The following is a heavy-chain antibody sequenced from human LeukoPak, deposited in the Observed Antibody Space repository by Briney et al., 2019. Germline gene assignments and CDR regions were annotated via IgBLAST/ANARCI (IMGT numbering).Heavy chain of an antibody. CDR1: GYTFTSYA. J-gene: IGHJ4*02. D-gene: IGHD3-22*01. CDR2: ISPYNGNT. Sequence: GASVKVSCKASGYTFTSYAISWVRQALGQGLEWMGWISPYNGNTKYAENLQGRVTMTTDTSTSTAYMELRSLRSDDTAVYYCARGHGFTMILVANDGYYFDYWGQGTLVTVSS. CDR3: ARGHGFTMILVANDGYYFDY. V-gene: IGHV1-18*01.